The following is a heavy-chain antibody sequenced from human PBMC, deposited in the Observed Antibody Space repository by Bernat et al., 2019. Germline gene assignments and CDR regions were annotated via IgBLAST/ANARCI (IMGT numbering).Heavy chain of an antibody. J-gene: IGHJ3*02. CDR1: GGTFSSYA. CDR3: ATGPMTTVTTGAFDI. CDR2: IIPILGIA. Sequence: QVQLVQSGAEVKKPGSSVKVSCKASGGTFSSYAISWVRQAPGQGLEWMGRIIPILGIANYAQKFQGRVTMTEDTSTDTAYMELSSLRSEDTAVYYCATGPMTTVTTGAFDIWGQGTMVTVSS. D-gene: IGHD4-17*01. V-gene: IGHV1-69*04.